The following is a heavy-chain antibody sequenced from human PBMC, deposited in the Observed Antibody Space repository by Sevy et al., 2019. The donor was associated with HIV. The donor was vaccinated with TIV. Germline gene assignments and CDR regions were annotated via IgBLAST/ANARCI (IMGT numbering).Heavy chain of an antibody. D-gene: IGHD3-16*01. V-gene: IGHV4-59*01. CDR3: ARESGGGHFDY. CDR2: IYYSGST. J-gene: IGHJ4*02. Sequence: SETLSLTCTVSGGSIGSYYWSWIRQPPGKGLEWIGYIYYSGSTNYSPSLKSRVTISVDTSKNQFSLKLSSVTAADTAVYYCARESGGGHFDYWGQGTLVTVSS. CDR1: GGSIGSYY.